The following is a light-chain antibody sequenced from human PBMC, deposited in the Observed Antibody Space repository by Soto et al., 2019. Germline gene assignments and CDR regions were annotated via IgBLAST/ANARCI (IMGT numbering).Light chain of an antibody. Sequence: QSVLTKPPSASGTPGQGVTISCSGSTSNVGSNYVYWYQQLPGMAPKLLIYRNNQRPSGVPDRFSGSKSGTSASLAISGLRSDDEADYFCATRDDSLNGFYVFGTGTKVTVL. CDR3: ATRDDSLNGFYV. J-gene: IGLJ1*01. CDR2: RNN. CDR1: TSNVGSNY. V-gene: IGLV1-47*01.